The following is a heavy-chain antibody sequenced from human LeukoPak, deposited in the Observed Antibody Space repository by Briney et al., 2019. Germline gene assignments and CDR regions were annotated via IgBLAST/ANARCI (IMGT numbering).Heavy chain of an antibody. CDR2: SDSI. J-gene: IGHJ6*02. V-gene: IGHV4-59*01. CDR1: GDSLSSYY. CDR3: ARTRRHYYGSGKNVNSWPAGLDV. Sequence: SETLSLTCTVSGDSLSSYYWTWLRQPPGKELDWIGYSDSIKYNPSLKSRVTISTDTSKRHFSLTLSSVTAADSAVYYCARTRRHYYGSGKNVNSWPAGLDVWGQGTTVTVS. D-gene: IGHD3-10*01.